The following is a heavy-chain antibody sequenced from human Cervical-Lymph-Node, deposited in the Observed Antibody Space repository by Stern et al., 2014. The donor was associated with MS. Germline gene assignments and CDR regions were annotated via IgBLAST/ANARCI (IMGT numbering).Heavy chain of an antibody. D-gene: IGHD1-20*01. CDR3: ARDGITGTTMPLYY. Sequence: QLQLQESGPGLVKPSETLSLTCTVSGGSISSYYWSWIRQPPGKGLEWIGYIYYSGSTNYNPSLKSRVTISVDTSKNQFSLKLSSVTAADTAVYYCARDGITGTTMPLYYWGQGTLVTVSS. CDR1: GGSISSYY. CDR2: IYYSGST. J-gene: IGHJ4*02. V-gene: IGHV4-59*01.